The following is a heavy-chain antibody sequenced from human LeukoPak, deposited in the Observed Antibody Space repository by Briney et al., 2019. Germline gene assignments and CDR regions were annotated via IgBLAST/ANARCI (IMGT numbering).Heavy chain of an antibody. J-gene: IGHJ4*02. CDR1: GFTFSNAW. CDR2: IKSKTDGGTT. V-gene: IGHV3-15*01. D-gene: IGHD3-22*01. CDR3: TTESYYYDSSGYY. Sequence: GGSLRLSCAASGFTFSNAWMSWVRQPPGKGLEWVGRIKSKTDGGTTDYAAPVKGRFTISRDDSKNTLYLQMNSLKTEDTAVYYCTTESYYYDSSGYYWGQGTLVTVSS.